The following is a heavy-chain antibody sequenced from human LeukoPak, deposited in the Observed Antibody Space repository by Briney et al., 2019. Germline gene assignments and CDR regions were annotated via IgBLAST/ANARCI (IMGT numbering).Heavy chain of an antibody. CDR3: AKAAAASRYYGMDV. Sequence: PGGSLRLSCAASGFTFSSYSMNWVRQAPGKGLEWVSHITASGTAMFYADSVKGRFTISRDNSKNTLYLQMNSLRAEDTAVYYCAKAAAASRYYGMDVWGQGTTVTVSS. D-gene: IGHD6-13*01. V-gene: IGHV3-23*01. CDR2: ITASGTAM. CDR1: GFTFSSYS. J-gene: IGHJ6*02.